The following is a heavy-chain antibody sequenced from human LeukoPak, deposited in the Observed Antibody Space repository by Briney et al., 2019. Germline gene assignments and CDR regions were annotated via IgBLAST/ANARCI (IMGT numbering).Heavy chain of an antibody. CDR2: INEYGREI. J-gene: IGHJ4*02. CDR1: GFTFRNHW. Sequence: GGSLRLSCVASGFTFRNHWVAWVRQAPGKGLEWVANINEYGREIHYVDSVKGRFTIPRDNAKNSLYLQMYSLRVEDTAVYYCARDYKGWFDYWGQGTLVTVSS. D-gene: IGHD5-24*01. V-gene: IGHV3-7*01. CDR3: ARDYKGWFDY.